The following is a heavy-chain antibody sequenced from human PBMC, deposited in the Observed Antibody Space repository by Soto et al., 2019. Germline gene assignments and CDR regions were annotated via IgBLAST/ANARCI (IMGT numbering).Heavy chain of an antibody. V-gene: IGHV4-31*03. Sequence: SETLSLTCTVSGGSISSGGYYWSWIRQHPGKGLEWIGYIYYSGSTYYNPSLKSRVTISVDTSKNQFSLKLSSVTAADTAVYYCARYYDILTGYREWGQGTLVTVSS. CDR1: GGSISSGGYY. J-gene: IGHJ4*02. CDR2: IYYSGST. CDR3: ARYYDILTGYRE. D-gene: IGHD3-9*01.